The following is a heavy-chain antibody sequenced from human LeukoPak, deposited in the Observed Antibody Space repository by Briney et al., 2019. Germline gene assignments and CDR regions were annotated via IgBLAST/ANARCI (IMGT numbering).Heavy chain of an antibody. CDR1: GFTFSSYW. CDR2: IKQDGSEK. CDR3: ARVHCSGGSCYSVNFDY. D-gene: IGHD2-15*01. Sequence: AGGSLRLSCAASGFTFSSYWMSWVRKAPGKGLEGVASIKQDGSEKYYVDSVKGRFTISRDNAKNSLYLQMNSLRAEDTAVYYCARVHCSGGSCYSVNFDYWGQGTLVTVSS. V-gene: IGHV3-7*01. J-gene: IGHJ4*02.